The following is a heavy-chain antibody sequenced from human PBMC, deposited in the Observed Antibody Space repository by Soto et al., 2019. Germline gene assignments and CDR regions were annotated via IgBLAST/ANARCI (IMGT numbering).Heavy chain of an antibody. V-gene: IGHV4-34*01. D-gene: IGHD3-16*01. J-gene: IGHJ4*02. CDR3: ASKNGGDYFDY. CDR2: INHSGST. CDR1: GGSFSGYY. Sequence: SETLSLTCAVYGGSFSGYYWSWIRQPPGKGLEWIGEINHSGSTNYNPSLKSRVTISVDASRNQLSLKLSSVTAADTAVYYCASKNGGDYFDYWGQGTQVTVSS.